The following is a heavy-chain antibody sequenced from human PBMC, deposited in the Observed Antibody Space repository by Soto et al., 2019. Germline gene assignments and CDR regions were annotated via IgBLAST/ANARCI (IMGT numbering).Heavy chain of an antibody. CDR2: TSYDGTNK. Sequence: QVQLVESGGGVVQPGTSLRLSCVGSGFTFRSFVIHWVRQAPGRGLEWVALTSYDGTNKYFGDSVKGRFTISRDNSRNTVDLQMDSLRLEDTALYYCARWGTTGGLDVWGQGTLVSVYS. CDR3: ARWGTTGGLDV. CDR1: GFTFRSFV. V-gene: IGHV3-30*19. D-gene: IGHD3-16*01. J-gene: IGHJ4*02.